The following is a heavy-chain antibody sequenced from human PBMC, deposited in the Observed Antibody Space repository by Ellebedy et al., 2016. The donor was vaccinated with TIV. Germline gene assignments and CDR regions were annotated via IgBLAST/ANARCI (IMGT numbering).Heavy chain of an antibody. Sequence: PGGSLRLSCVASGFTFSGHWMHWVRQAPGKGLVWVSRINGDGSSTMYTDSGKGRFTISRDNAKDTFDLQMNSMRAEDTAVYYCVRDVGRAIGSSWKKWFEPWGQGTLVTVSS. CDR1: GFTFSGHW. CDR2: INGDGSST. V-gene: IGHV3-74*03. D-gene: IGHD6-13*01. CDR3: VRDVGRAIGSSWKKWFEP. J-gene: IGHJ5*02.